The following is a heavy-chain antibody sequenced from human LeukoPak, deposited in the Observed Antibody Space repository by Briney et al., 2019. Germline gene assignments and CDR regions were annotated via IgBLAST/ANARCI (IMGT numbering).Heavy chain of an antibody. CDR2: IYYSGST. J-gene: IGHJ6*03. CDR1: GGSISSGDYY. D-gene: IGHD2-2*01. CDR3: ARVPYCSSTGCPHLHYYMDV. V-gene: IGHV4-30-4*08. Sequence: SQTLSLTCTVSGGSISSGDYYWSWIRQPPGKGLEWIGYIYYSGSTYYNPSLKSRVTISVDTSKNQSSLKLSSVTAADTAVYYCARVPYCSSTGCPHLHYYMDVWGKGTTVTVSS.